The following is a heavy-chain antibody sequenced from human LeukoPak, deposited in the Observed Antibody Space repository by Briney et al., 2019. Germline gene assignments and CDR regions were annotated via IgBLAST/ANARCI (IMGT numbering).Heavy chain of an antibody. CDR3: ARDGSGFG. Sequence: SETLSLTCTVSGGSIRSSSYYWDWIRQSPGKGLEWIGTIYYSGSTSYNPSLKSRVTISVDTSKNQFSLKLSSVTAADTAVYYCARDGSGFGWGQGTLVTVSS. V-gene: IGHV4-39*07. CDR2: IYYSGST. J-gene: IGHJ4*02. D-gene: IGHD3-3*01. CDR1: GGSIRSSSYY.